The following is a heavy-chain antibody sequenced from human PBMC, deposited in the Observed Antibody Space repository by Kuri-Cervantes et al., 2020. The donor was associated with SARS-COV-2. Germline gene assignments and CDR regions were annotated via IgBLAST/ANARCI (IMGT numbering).Heavy chain of an antibody. Sequence: ETLSLTCAASGFTVSSNYMSWVRQAPGKGLEWVSVIYSGGSTYYTDSVKGRFTISRDNSKNTLYLQMNSLRSEDTAVYYCARVKYYDFWSGYSDEGAFDYWGQGTLVTVSS. CDR2: IYSGGST. D-gene: IGHD3-3*01. CDR3: ARVKYYDFWSGYSDEGAFDY. J-gene: IGHJ4*02. CDR1: GFTVSSNY. V-gene: IGHV3-53*05.